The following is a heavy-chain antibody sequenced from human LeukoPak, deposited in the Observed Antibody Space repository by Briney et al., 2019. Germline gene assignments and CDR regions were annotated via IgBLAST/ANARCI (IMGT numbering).Heavy chain of an antibody. J-gene: IGHJ4*02. D-gene: IGHD6-13*01. CDR3: ARVKQQPVDY. Sequence: SETLSLTCTVSGYSISSGYYWGWIRQPPGKGLEWIGSIYHSGSTYYNPSLKSRVTISVGTSKNQFSLKLSSVTAADTAVYYCARVKQQPVDYWGQGTLVTVSS. CDR1: GYSISSGYY. V-gene: IGHV4-38-2*02. CDR2: IYHSGST.